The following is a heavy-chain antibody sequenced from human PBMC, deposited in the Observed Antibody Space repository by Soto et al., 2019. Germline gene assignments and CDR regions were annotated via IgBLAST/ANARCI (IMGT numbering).Heavy chain of an antibody. CDR1: GFTFSSYA. CDR3: ASTLMSLYCSSTSCYSFDY. J-gene: IGHJ4*02. CDR2: ISGSGGST. V-gene: IGHV3-23*01. D-gene: IGHD2-2*01. Sequence: GGSLRLSCAASGFTFSSYAMSWVRQAPGKGLEWVSAISGSGGSTYYADSVKGRFTISRDNSKNTLYLQMNSLRAEDTAVYYCASTLMSLYCSSTSCYSFDYWGQGTLVTVSS.